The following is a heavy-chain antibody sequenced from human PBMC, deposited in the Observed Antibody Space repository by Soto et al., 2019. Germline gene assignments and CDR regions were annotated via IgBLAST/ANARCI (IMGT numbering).Heavy chain of an antibody. CDR2: IYSGGTT. D-gene: IGHD6-19*01. J-gene: IGHJ4*02. CDR3: ARDGGSSGVDY. Sequence: EVPLVESGGGLIQPGGSLRLSCAASGFTVSNNYMSWVRQAPGKGLEWVSVIYSGGTTYYSDSVKGRFTISRDNSKNTLYLQMNSLRAEDTAGYYCARDGGSSGVDYWGQGTLFTVSS. CDR1: GFTVSNNY. V-gene: IGHV3-53*01.